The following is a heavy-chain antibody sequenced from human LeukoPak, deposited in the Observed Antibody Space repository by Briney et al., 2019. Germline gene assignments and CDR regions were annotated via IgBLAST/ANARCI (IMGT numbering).Heavy chain of an antibody. CDR2: INHSGST. CDR3: ARSRSSGYYPFSY. Sequence: SETLSLTCTVSGYSISSGYYWSWIRQPPGKGLEWIGEINHSGSTNYNPSLKSRVTISVDTSKNQFSLKLSSVTAADTAVYYCARSRSSGYYPFSYWGQGTLVTVSS. CDR1: GYSISSGYY. D-gene: IGHD3-22*01. J-gene: IGHJ4*02. V-gene: IGHV4-38-2*02.